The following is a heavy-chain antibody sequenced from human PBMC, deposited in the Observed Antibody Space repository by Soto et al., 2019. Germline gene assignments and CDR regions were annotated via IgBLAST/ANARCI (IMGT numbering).Heavy chain of an antibody. V-gene: IGHV1-18*01. D-gene: IGHD4-17*01. J-gene: IGHJ4*02. CDR1: GYTFTNYG. CDR2: ISASNGNT. Sequence: QVQLVQSGAEVKKPGASVKVSCKASGYTFTNYGINWVRPAPGQGLEWVGWISASNGNTNYAQRVQGRVTMTTDTSTSTAYMELRSLRSDDTAVYYCARSQSCDYEGCGYWGQGTLVTVSS. CDR3: ARSQSCDYEGCGY.